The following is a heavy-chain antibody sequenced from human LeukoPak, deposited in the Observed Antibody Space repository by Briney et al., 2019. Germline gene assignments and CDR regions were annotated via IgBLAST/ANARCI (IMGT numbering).Heavy chain of an antibody. Sequence: ASVKVSCKASGYTFTSCYMHWVRQAPGQGLEWMGIINPSGGSTSYAQKFQGRVTMTRDMSTSTVYMELSSLRSEDTAVYYCARERWLYKTGYYYYYMDVWGKGTTVTVSS. D-gene: IGHD5-24*01. CDR1: GYTFTSCY. CDR3: ARERWLYKTGYYYYYMDV. J-gene: IGHJ6*03. V-gene: IGHV1-46*01. CDR2: INPSGGST.